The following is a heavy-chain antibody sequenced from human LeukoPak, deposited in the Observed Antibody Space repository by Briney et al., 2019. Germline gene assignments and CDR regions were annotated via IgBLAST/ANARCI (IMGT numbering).Heavy chain of an antibody. CDR3: ARGGYSGYDLGNFDY. V-gene: IGHV5-51*01. CDR2: IYPGDSDT. D-gene: IGHD5-12*01. J-gene: IGHJ4*02. CDR1: GYSFTSYW. Sequence: GESLKISCKGSGYSFTSYWIGRVRQMPGKGLEWRVVIYPGDSDTRYSPSFQGQVTISSDKSISTAYLQWGSLKASDTAMYYCARGGYSGYDLGNFDYWGQGTLVTVSS.